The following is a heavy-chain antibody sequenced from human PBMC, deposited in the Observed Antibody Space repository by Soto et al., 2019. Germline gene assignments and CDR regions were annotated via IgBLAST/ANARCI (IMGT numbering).Heavy chain of an antibody. CDR1: GGSISTYY. D-gene: IGHD2-21*02. CDR3: ARGGRDGFDS. Sequence: SETLSLTCTVSGGSISTYYWNWIRQSAGKGLEWIGRVDISGSTNYHPSLKRRVAMSVDTSNNQFSLKVTSVTAADTAVYYCARGGRDGFDSWGQGTMVTVSS. J-gene: IGHJ3*02. CDR2: VDISGST. V-gene: IGHV4-4*07.